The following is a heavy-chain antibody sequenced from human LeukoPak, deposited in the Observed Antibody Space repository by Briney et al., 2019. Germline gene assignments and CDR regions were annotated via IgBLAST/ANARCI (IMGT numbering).Heavy chain of an antibody. Sequence: GGSLRLSCAASGFTFSNYWMHWVRQAPGKGLVWVSRINPDGGSTYYADSVKGRFTISRDNAKNSLYLRMNSPRPDDTAVYYCARGRSITILRGVAISDGFDIWGEGTKVTVS. CDR3: ARGRSITILRGVAISDGFDI. CDR1: GFTFSNYW. V-gene: IGHV3-74*01. J-gene: IGHJ3*02. CDR2: INPDGGST. D-gene: IGHD3-10*01.